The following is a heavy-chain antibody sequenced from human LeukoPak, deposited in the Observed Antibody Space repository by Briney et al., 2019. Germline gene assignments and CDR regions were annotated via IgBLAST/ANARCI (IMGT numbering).Heavy chain of an antibody. V-gene: IGHV4-34*01. Sequence: SETLSLTCAVYGGSFNGYYWSWIRQPPGKGLEWIGEINHRRSTNYNPSLKSRVTISVDTSKNQFSLKVGSVTAADTAVYYCARGLIGMATTIDYWGQGTLVTVSS. D-gene: IGHD5-24*01. J-gene: IGHJ4*02. CDR1: GGSFNGYY. CDR3: ARGLIGMATTIDY. CDR2: INHRRST.